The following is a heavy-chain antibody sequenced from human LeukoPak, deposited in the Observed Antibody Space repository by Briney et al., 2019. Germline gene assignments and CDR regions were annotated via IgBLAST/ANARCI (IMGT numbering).Heavy chain of an antibody. D-gene: IGHD6-25*01. CDR1: GFTFSTYW. CDR2: MKQDGSEK. CDR3: ARSLAAGFDI. J-gene: IGHJ3*02. Sequence: GGSLRLSCAASGFTFSTYWMSWVRQVPGKGLEWVANMKQDGSEKYYVDSVKGRFTISRDNAKNSLYQQMNSLRAEDTAVYYCARSLAAGFDIWGQGTVVIVSS. V-gene: IGHV3-7*04.